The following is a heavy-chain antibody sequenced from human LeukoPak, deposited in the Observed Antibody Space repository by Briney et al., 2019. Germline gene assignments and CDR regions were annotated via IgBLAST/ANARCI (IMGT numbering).Heavy chain of an antibody. Sequence: GGSLRLSCAASGFTFSSYSMNWVRQAPGKGLEWVSSISTNGSYIYYADSVKGRFTISRDNAKNSLSLQMNSLRAEDTAVYYCARVGPGQYSGYNYYYYMDVGGKGTRVTVPS. CDR3: ARVGPGQYSGYNYYYYMDV. CDR2: ISTNGSYI. D-gene: IGHD5-12*01. J-gene: IGHJ6*03. CDR1: GFTFSSYS. V-gene: IGHV3-21*01.